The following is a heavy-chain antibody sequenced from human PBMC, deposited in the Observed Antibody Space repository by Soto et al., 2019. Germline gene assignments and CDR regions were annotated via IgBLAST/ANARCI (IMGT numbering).Heavy chain of an antibody. Sequence: GASVKVSCKASGYTFTGYYMHLVRQAPGQGLEWMGWINPNSGGTNYAQKFQGWVTMTRDTSISTAYMELSRLRSDDPAVSYCARERRDCSGGRCSSDCSYSKDVWGQGTPVTVSS. CDR2: INPNSGGT. CDR3: ARERRDCSGGRCSSDCSYSKDV. J-gene: IGHJ6*02. D-gene: IGHD2-15*01. CDR1: GYTFTGYY. V-gene: IGHV1-2*04.